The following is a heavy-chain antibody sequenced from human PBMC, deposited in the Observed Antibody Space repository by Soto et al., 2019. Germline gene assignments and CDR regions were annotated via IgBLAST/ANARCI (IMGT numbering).Heavy chain of an antibody. Sequence: QVQLVQSGAEVKKPGSSVKVSCKASGGTFSSYAISWVRQAPGQGLEWMGGIIPIFGTANYAQKFQGRVTITADESTSTAYTELSSLRSEDTAVYYCASSSLILTGYYNVISGDSYYYYGMDVWGQGTTVTVSS. CDR1: GGTFSSYA. CDR3: ASSSLILTGYYNVISGDSYYYYGMDV. D-gene: IGHD3-9*01. CDR2: IIPIFGTA. J-gene: IGHJ6*02. V-gene: IGHV1-69*01.